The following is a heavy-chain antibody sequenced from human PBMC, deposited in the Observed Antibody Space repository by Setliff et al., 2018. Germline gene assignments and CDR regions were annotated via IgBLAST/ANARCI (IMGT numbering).Heavy chain of an antibody. CDR1: GGSISSGSYY. J-gene: IGHJ3*02. CDR3: VRGANDILTTYALDI. CDR2: IYTSGST. Sequence: SETLSLTCTVSGGSISSGSYYWSWIRQPAGKGLEWIGHIYTSGSTNYNPSLKSRVTISVDTSKNQFSLKVTSVTAADTAVYYCVRGANDILTTYALDIWGEGTMVTVSS. V-gene: IGHV4-61*09. D-gene: IGHD3-9*01.